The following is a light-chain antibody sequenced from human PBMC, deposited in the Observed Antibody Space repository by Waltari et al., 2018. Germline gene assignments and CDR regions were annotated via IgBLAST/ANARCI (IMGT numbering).Light chain of an antibody. Sequence: QLVLTQSPSASASLGASVKLTCTLSSGHSPYAPAWHQQQPGKGPRYLMKVDSNGGHFKGDGIPDRFSGSSSGTERYLTISSLQSDDEADYYCQTWVTGIRVVFGGGTKLTVL. J-gene: IGLJ2*01. CDR3: QTWVTGIRVV. CDR2: VDSNGGH. CDR1: SGHSPYA. V-gene: IGLV4-69*02.